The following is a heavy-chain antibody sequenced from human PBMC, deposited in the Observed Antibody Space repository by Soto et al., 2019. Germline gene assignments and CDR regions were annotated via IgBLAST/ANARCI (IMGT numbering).Heavy chain of an antibody. V-gene: IGHV3-23*01. CDR3: AKGVELDV. CDR2: IGDSGAST. D-gene: IGHD1-26*01. Sequence: EVLLLESGGGLVQPGGSLRLSCEASGFSFSSFAMNWVRQAPGKGLEWVSAIGDSGASTYYADSVKGRFTISRDNPRNTLYLQLNSLRAEDTAVYYCAKGVELDVWGNGTTVTVSP. CDR1: GFSFSSFA. J-gene: IGHJ6*04.